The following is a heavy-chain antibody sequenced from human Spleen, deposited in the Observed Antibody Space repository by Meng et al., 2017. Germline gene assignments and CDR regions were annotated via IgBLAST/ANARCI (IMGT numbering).Heavy chain of an antibody. D-gene: IGHD3-9*01. J-gene: IGHJ4*02. V-gene: IGHV3-21*01. Sequence: GESLKISCAASGFTFRNYIMHWVRQAPGKGLEWVSSISSSMISIYYADSVKGRFTISRDNAKNLLYLQMNILRADDTALYYWARVSDVLTGYYDCWGQGTLVTVS. CDR3: ARVSDVLTGYYDC. CDR2: ISSSMISI. CDR1: GFTFRNYI.